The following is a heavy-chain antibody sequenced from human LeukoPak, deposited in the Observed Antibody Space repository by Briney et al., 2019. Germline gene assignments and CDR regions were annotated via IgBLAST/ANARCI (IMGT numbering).Heavy chain of an antibody. D-gene: IGHD1-1*01. CDR3: ARALTTLTYEGY. V-gene: IGHV3-21*01. CDR1: GFTFSSYT. CDR2: ISGSNSYI. J-gene: IGHJ4*02. Sequence: XGSLRLSCAASGFTFSSYTMHWIRQAPGKGLEWVSSISGSNSYIFYADSVKGRFTVSRDNAKDSLYLQMNSLRAEDTAVYYCARALTTLTYEGYWGQGTLVTVSS.